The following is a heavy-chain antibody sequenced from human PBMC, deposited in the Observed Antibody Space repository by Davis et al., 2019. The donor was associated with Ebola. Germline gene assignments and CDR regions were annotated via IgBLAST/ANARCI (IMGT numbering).Heavy chain of an antibody. V-gene: IGHV1-2*04. CDR2: INPNSGGT. D-gene: IGHD6-13*01. CDR3: ARGKIAAAGSISYYYYGMDV. Sequence: ASVKVSCKASGCTFSSYAISWVRQAPGQGLEWMGWINPNSGGTNYTQKFQGWVTMTRDTSTSTVYMELRSLRSDDTAVYYCARGKIAAAGSISYYYYGMDVWGQGTTVTVSS. J-gene: IGHJ6*02. CDR1: GCTFSSYA.